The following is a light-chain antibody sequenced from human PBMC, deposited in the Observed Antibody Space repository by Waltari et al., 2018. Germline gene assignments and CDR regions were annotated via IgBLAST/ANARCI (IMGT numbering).Light chain of an antibody. CDR3: SSYTRSGGRI. Sequence: QSVLTQPVSVSGSLGQSITISCTGPSSDVGGYASVSWYQQHPNKAPQLIIDGAKNRPSGISSRFSASKSGNTASLTISGLQSDDESHYYCSSYTRSGGRIFGSGTKVTVL. V-gene: IGLV2-14*03. CDR2: GAK. CDR1: SSDVGGYAS. J-gene: IGLJ6*01.